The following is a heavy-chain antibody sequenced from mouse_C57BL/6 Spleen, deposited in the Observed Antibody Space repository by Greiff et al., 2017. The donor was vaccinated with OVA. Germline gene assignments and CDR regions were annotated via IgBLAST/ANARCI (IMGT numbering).Heavy chain of an antibody. CDR2: IYPGDGDT. D-gene: IGHD3-3*01. CDR1: GYAFSSYW. V-gene: IGHV1-80*01. Sequence: QVQLKESGAELVKPGASVKISCKASGYAFSSYWMNWVKQRPGKGLEWIGQIYPGDGDTNYNGKFKGKATLTADKSSSTAYMQLSSLTSEASAVYFCARPSTRDYAMDYWGQGTSVTVSS. CDR3: ARPSTRDYAMDY. J-gene: IGHJ4*01.